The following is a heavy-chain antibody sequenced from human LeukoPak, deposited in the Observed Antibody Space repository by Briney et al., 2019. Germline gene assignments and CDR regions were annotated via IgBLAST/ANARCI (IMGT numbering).Heavy chain of an antibody. J-gene: IGHJ5*02. Sequence: GSLRLSCAASGFSFSNYGMHWVRQAPGKGLEWVAFIRFDGSNKYYADSVKGRFSISRDNPKNTVYLQMNSLRDEDTAVYFCAKAMDGNYLTSLWFDPWGQGTLVTVSS. CDR3: AKAMDGNYLTSLWFDP. V-gene: IGHV3-30*02. CDR1: GFSFSNYG. D-gene: IGHD5-24*01. CDR2: IRFDGSNK.